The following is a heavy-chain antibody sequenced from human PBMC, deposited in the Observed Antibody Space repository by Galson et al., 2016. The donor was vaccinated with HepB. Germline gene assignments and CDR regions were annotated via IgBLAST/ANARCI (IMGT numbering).Heavy chain of an antibody. V-gene: IGHV1-46*01. D-gene: IGHD6-6*01. CDR3: ARGIILISASYDAFHL. CDR2: INPSAGNT. CDR1: GYSFTSYY. Sequence: SVKVSCKASGYSFTSYYMHWVRQAPGQGPEWMGVINPSAGNTIYAQKFQGRSTMTRDTSTSTLYMGLSSLTSEDTAAYYCARGIILISASYDAFHLWGQGTMVTVSS. J-gene: IGHJ3*01.